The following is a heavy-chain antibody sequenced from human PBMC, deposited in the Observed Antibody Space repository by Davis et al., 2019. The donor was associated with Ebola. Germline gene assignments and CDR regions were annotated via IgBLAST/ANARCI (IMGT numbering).Heavy chain of an antibody. D-gene: IGHD1-26*01. V-gene: IGHV3-48*03. CDR3: AKEGDYAFDI. Sequence: PGGSLRLSCAASGFTFSSYEMNWVRQAPGKGLEWVSYISSSGSTIYYADSVKGRFTISRDNAKNSLYLQMNSLRAEDTAVYYCAKEGDYAFDIWGQGTMVTVSS. CDR2: ISSSGSTI. CDR1: GFTFSSYE. J-gene: IGHJ3*02.